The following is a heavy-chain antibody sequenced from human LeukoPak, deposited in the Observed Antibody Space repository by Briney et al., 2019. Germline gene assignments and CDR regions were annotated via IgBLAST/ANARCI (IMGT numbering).Heavy chain of an antibody. CDR3: ARSLNGYYDILTGRYYYYGMDV. CDR2: INWNGGST. Sequence: GGSLRLSCAASGFTFDDYGMSWVRQAPGKGLEWVSGINWNGGSTAYADSVKGRFTISRDNAKNSLYLQMNSLRAEDTALYHCARSLNGYYDILTGRYYYYGMDVWGQGTTVTVSS. V-gene: IGHV3-20*01. CDR1: GFTFDDYG. D-gene: IGHD3-9*01. J-gene: IGHJ6*02.